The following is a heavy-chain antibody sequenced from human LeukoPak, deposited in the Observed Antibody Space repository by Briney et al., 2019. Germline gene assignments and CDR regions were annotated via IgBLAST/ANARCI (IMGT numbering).Heavy chain of an antibody. CDR2: IDHGGST. J-gene: IGHJ6*03. CDR1: GGSISSGNS. V-gene: IGHV4-4*02. Sequence: PSETLSLTCAVSGGSISSGNSWTWVRQPPGKGLEWIGEIDHGGSTNYNPSLKSRAIISVDKSKNHFSLKLSSVTAADTAVYYCARVAWSGSYVNYSYMDVWGKGTTVTVSS. D-gene: IGHD3-16*01. CDR3: ARVAWSGSYVNYSYMDV.